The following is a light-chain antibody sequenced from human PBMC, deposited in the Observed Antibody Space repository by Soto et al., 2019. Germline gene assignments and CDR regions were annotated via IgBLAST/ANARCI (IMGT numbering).Light chain of an antibody. CDR3: QSSDRGDTYWV. Sequence: SYELTQAPSVSVSPGQTARIACSGDALPKQYAYWYQQKPGQAPVLVIYKDNERPSGIPERFSGSSSGTTVTLTISGVQAEDEADYYCQSSDRGDTYWVFGGGTKLTVL. J-gene: IGLJ3*02. V-gene: IGLV3-25*02. CDR1: ALPKQY. CDR2: KDN.